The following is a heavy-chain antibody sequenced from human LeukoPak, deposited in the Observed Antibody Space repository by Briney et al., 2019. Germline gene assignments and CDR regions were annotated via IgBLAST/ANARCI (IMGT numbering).Heavy chain of an antibody. J-gene: IGHJ4*02. Sequence: GGTLRLSCAASGFTFSSYWMQWVRQAPGKGLVWVSRINSDGSSASYADPVKGRCTISRDNAKNTLYLQMNSLRAEDTAVYYCARHLTYGVWNSWGQGTLVTVSS. D-gene: IGHD4-17*01. CDR3: ARHLTYGVWNS. CDR2: INSDGSSA. CDR1: GFTFSSYW. V-gene: IGHV3-74*01.